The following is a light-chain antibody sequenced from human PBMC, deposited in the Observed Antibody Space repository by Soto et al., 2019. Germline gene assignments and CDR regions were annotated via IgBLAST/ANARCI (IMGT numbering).Light chain of an antibody. CDR1: QSVLYSSNNKNY. CDR2: WAS. V-gene: IGKV4-1*01. J-gene: IGKJ1*01. Sequence: DIVMTQSPDSLAVSLGERATINCKSSQSVLYSSNNKNYLAWYQQKPGQPPKLLIYWASNREPGVPDRFRGSGSGTDFTLTISSLQAEDVAVYYCHQYYYSSQTFGQGTKVDIK. CDR3: HQYYYSSQT.